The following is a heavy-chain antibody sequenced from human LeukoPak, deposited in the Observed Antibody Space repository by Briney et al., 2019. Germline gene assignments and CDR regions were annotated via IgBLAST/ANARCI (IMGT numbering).Heavy chain of an antibody. Sequence: GASVKVSCKVSGYTLTELSMHWVRQAPGKRLEWMGGFDPEDGETIYAQKFQGRVTMTEDTSTDTAYMELSSLRSEDTAVYYCATVDGDYGGGNFDYWGQGTLVTVSS. CDR1: GYTLTELS. CDR2: FDPEDGET. CDR3: ATVDGDYGGGNFDY. J-gene: IGHJ4*02. V-gene: IGHV1-24*01. D-gene: IGHD4-17*01.